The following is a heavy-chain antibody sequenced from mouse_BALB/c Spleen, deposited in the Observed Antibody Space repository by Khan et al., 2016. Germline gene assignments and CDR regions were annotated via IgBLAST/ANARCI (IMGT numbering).Heavy chain of an antibody. CDR3: ARGNCDHFDY. CDR2: IHYSGTT. Sequence: EVQLQESGPDLVKPSQSLSLTCTVTGYSITNGYNWHWIRQFPGNKLEWMGYIHYSGTTNYNPSLKSRISITRDTSKNQFFLQLNSVTTEDTATYCCARGNCDHFDYWGQGTTLTVSS. J-gene: IGHJ2*01. V-gene: IGHV3-1*02. CDR1: GYSITNGYN.